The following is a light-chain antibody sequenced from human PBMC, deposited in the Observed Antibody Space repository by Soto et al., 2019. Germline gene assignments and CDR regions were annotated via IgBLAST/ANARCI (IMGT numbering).Light chain of an antibody. V-gene: IGKV1-27*01. Sequence: DIQMTQSPSSLSASVGDRVTITCRESQGIGNYLAWYQQKPGKVSKNLIYDASTFQSGVPSRFSGSGSGTDFTLTISSLQPEDVATYYCQKYYTAPETFGQGTKVDIK. CDR2: DAS. CDR1: QGIGNY. CDR3: QKYYTAPET. J-gene: IGKJ1*01.